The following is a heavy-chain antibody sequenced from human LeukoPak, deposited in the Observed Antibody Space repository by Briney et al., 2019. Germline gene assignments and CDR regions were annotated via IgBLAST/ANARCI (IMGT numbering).Heavy chain of an antibody. J-gene: IGHJ4*02. CDR1: GGSISSYY. CDR2: IYTSGST. V-gene: IGHV4-4*07. D-gene: IGHD2-15*01. Sequence: SETLSLTCTVSGGSISSYYWSWIRQPAGKGLEWIGRIYTSGSTNYNPSFKSRVTMSVDTSKNQFSLKLSSVTAADTAVYYCARILRYCSGGSCYSYFDYWGQGTLVTVSS. CDR3: ARILRYCSGGSCYSYFDY.